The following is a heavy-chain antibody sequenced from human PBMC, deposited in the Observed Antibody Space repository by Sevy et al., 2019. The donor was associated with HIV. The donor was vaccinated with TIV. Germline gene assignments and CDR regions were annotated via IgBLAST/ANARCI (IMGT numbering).Heavy chain of an antibody. Sequence: GGSLRLSCAASGFSFSIYWMSWVRQAPGKGLEWVATMKQDGSEEDYVDSVKGRFTISRDNANNSRFLQMNSLSAEDTAVYYCVREGLGGYSYSLDYWGHGTLVTVSS. CDR3: VREGLGGYSYSLDY. CDR2: MKQDGSEE. V-gene: IGHV3-7*01. CDR1: GFSFSIYW. J-gene: IGHJ4*01. D-gene: IGHD5-18*01.